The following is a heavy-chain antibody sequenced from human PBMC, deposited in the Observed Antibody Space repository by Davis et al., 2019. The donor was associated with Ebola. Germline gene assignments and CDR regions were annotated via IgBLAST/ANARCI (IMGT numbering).Heavy chain of an antibody. J-gene: IGHJ4*02. CDR1: GFSFSSYW. CDR3: ARLDFWSGYSGMGDED. CDR2: IDPSDFYP. V-gene: IGHV5-10-1*01. D-gene: IGHD3-3*01. Sequence: GESLKISCKCSGFSFSSYWIGRVRQMHGKGLEWMGRIDPSDFYPNYSPSFQGHVTISADKSISTAYLQWSSLKASDTAMYYCARLDFWSGYSGMGDEDWGQGTLVTVSS.